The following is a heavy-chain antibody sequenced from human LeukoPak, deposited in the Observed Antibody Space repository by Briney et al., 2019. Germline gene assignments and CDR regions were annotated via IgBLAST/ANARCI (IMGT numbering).Heavy chain of an antibody. CDR3: ARGWVVVIGYNWFDP. CDR2: INHSGST. Sequence: KPSGTLSLTCAVCGGSFSGYYWSWIRQPPGKGLEWIGEINHSGSTNYNPSLKSRVTISVDTSKNQFSLKLSSVTAADTAVYYCARGWVVVIGYNWFDPWGQGTLVTVSS. CDR1: GGSFSGYY. V-gene: IGHV4-34*01. D-gene: IGHD3-22*01. J-gene: IGHJ5*02.